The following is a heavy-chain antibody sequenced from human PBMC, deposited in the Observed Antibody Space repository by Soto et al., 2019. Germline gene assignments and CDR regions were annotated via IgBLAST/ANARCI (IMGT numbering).Heavy chain of an antibody. Sequence: GGSLRLSCAVSGFTFSTYAMSWVRQAPGKGLEWVSAITASGGTPYYADSVKGRFTISRDNSRNTLSLQMNSLRAEDTAIYYCVKKYSSNYASFAFWGQGTMVTV. J-gene: IGHJ3*01. CDR2: ITASGGTP. CDR1: GFTFSTYA. V-gene: IGHV3-23*01. CDR3: VKKYSSNYASFAF. D-gene: IGHD6-13*01.